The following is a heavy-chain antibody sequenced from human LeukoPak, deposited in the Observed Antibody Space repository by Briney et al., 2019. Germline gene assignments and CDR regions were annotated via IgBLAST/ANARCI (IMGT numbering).Heavy chain of an antibody. V-gene: IGHV3-11*04. J-gene: IGHJ4*02. Sequence: GGSLRLSCAASGFTFSDYYMSWIRQAPGKGLEWVSYISSSGSTIYYADSVKGRFTISRDNAKNSLYLQMNSLRAEDTAVYYCAREPVVTIFGVVISSHFDYWGQGTLVTVSS. CDR2: ISSSGSTI. CDR3: AREPVVTIFGVVISSHFDY. D-gene: IGHD3-3*01. CDR1: GFTFSDYY.